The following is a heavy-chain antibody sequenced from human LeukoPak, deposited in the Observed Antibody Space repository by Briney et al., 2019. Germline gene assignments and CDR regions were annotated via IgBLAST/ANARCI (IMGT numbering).Heavy chain of an antibody. CDR3: ARDIDYGGNSGLDY. Sequence: PGGSLRLSCAASGFTFSSYAMSWVRQAPGKGLEWVSAISGSGGSTYYADSVKGRFTISRDNSKNTLYLQMNSLRAEDTAVYYCARDIDYGGNSGLDYWGQGTLVTVSS. D-gene: IGHD4-23*01. CDR2: ISGSGGST. CDR1: GFTFSSYA. V-gene: IGHV3-23*01. J-gene: IGHJ4*02.